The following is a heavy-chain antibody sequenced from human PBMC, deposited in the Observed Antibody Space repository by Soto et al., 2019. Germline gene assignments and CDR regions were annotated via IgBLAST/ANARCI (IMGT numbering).Heavy chain of an antibody. V-gene: IGHV3-23*01. CDR3: AKAVDYYGSGSYFDY. CDR1: GFTFSSYA. D-gene: IGHD3-10*01. CDR2: ISGSGGST. Sequence: EVQLLESGGGLVQPGGSLRLSCAASGFTFSSYAMSWVRQAPGKGLEWVSAISGSGGSTYYTDSVKGRFTISRDNSKNTLYLQMNSLRAEDTAVYYCAKAVDYYGSGSYFDYWGQGTLVTVSS. J-gene: IGHJ4*02.